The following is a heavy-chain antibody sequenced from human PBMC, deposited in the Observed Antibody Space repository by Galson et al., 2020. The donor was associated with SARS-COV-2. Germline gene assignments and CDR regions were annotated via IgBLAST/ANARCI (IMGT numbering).Heavy chain of an antibody. Sequence: SETLSLTCPVPGVYVISGGNYWTWIRQHPGKGLEWIGHIFSSVTTYYSPSLKSRVTISVDTSQNQFSLRLSSVTAADTAVYYCARGRFYDSTGYSASYYFDSWGQGTLVTVSS. D-gene: IGHD3-22*01. CDR3: ARGRFYDSTGYSASYYFDS. V-gene: IGHV4-31*03. J-gene: IGHJ4*02. CDR2: IFSSVTT. CDR1: GVYVISGGNY.